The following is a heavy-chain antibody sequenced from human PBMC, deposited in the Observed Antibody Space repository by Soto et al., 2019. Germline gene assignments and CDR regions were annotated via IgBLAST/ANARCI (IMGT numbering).Heavy chain of an antibody. CDR2: ISSSGSTI. CDR3: ARVERGITIFGVVIPPFDY. V-gene: IGHV3-11*01. D-gene: IGHD3-3*01. Sequence: QVQLVESGGGLVKPGGSLRLSCAASGFTFSDYYMSWIRQDPGKWLDWVSYISSSGSTIYSSDSVQGRLTISRDNAKNSLYVQMNSLRAEDTAVYYCARVERGITIFGVVIPPFDYCGQGTLVTVSS. CDR1: GFTFSDYY. J-gene: IGHJ4*02.